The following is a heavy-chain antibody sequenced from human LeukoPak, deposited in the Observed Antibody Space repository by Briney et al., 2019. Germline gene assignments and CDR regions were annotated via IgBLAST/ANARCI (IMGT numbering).Heavy chain of an antibody. V-gene: IGHV4-38-2*02. CDR3: AREIELLWFCHY. CDR2: IYHSGST. CDR1: GYSISSGYY. J-gene: IGHJ4*02. Sequence: PSETLSLTCTISGYSISSGYYWGWIRQPPGKGLEWIGSIYHSGSTYYNPSLKSRVTISVDTSKNQFSLKLSSVTAADTAVYYCAREIELLWFCHYWGQGTLVTVSS. D-gene: IGHD3-10*01.